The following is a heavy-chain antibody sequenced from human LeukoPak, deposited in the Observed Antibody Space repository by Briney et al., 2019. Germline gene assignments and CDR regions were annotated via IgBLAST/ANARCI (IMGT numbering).Heavy chain of an antibody. Sequence: PSETLSLTCSVSGDSISSSTFYWGWIRQPPGKGLEWIGEINHSGSTNYKSSLKSRVTISVDTSKNQFSLKLSSVTAADTAVYYCARGFAPTPYSIAAALGYYFDYWGQGALVTVSS. CDR2: INHSGST. J-gene: IGHJ4*02. CDR1: GDSISSSTFY. CDR3: ARGFAPTPYSIAAALGYYFDY. V-gene: IGHV4-39*07. D-gene: IGHD6-13*01.